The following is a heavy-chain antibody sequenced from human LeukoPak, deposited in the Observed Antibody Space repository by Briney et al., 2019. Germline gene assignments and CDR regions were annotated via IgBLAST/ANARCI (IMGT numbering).Heavy chain of an antibody. CDR2: IIPIFGTA. CDR1: GGTFSSYA. Sequence: SVKVSCKASGGTFSSYAISWVRQAPGQGLEWMGGIIPIFGTANYAQKFQGRVTITADKSTSTAYMELRSLRSDDTAVYYCARVLGITMIVVDYFDYWGQGTLVTVSS. CDR3: ARVLGITMIVVDYFDY. J-gene: IGHJ4*02. D-gene: IGHD3-22*01. V-gene: IGHV1-69*06.